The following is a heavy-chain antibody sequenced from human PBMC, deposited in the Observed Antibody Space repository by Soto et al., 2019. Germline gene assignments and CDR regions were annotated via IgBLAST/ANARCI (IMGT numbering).Heavy chain of an antibody. CDR1: GFTFSDYY. J-gene: IGHJ4*02. V-gene: IGHV3-11*05. Sequence: QVQLVESGGGLVKPGGSLRLSCAASGFTFSDYYMSWIRQAPGKGLEWVSYISSSSSYTNYADSVKGRFTISRDNAKNSXXLQMNSLRAEDTAVYYCARGRKDYYDSSGSPNPDYWGQGTLVTVSS. CDR3: ARGRKDYYDSSGSPNPDY. CDR2: ISSSSSYT. D-gene: IGHD3-22*01.